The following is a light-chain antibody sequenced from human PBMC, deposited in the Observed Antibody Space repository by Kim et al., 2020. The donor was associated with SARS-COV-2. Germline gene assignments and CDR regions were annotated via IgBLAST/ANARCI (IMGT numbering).Light chain of an antibody. Sequence: PTATLTCTGNSNNVGNQGASWLQQHQGHPPKLVSYRNNNRPSGISERLSASRSGNTASLTITGLQPEDEADYYCSAWDSSLSSVVFGGGTQLTVL. CDR2: RNN. CDR1: SNNVGNQG. V-gene: IGLV10-54*01. J-gene: IGLJ2*01. CDR3: SAWDSSLSSVV.